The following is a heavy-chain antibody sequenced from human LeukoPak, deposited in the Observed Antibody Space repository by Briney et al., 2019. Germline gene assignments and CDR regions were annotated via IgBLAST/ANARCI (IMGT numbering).Heavy chain of an antibody. CDR2: VNSDGSIT. CDR1: GFTFSSYW. J-gene: IGHJ4*02. D-gene: IGHD3-10*01. V-gene: IGHV3-74*01. CDR3: VPGGQYFAS. Sequence: GGSLRLSCAASGFTFSSYWMHWVRQAPGKGLVWVSRVNSDGSITSYADTVKGRFTISRDNAKNTLYLQMNSLRAEDTAVYHCVPGGQYFASWGQGTLVTVSS.